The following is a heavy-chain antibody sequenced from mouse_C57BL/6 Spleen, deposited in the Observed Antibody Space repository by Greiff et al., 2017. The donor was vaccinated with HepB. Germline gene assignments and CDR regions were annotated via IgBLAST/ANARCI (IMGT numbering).Heavy chain of an antibody. CDR2: IDPSDSYT. D-gene: IGHD1-1*01. J-gene: IGHJ2*01. V-gene: IGHV1-69*01. CDR1: GYTFTSYW. Sequence: VKLQQPGAELVMPGASVKLSCKASGYTFTSYWMHWVKQRPGQGLEWIGEIDPSDSYTNYNQKFKGKSTLTVDKSSSTAYMQLSSLTSEDSAVYYCARSPLYYYGSSYFDYWGQGTTLTVSS. CDR3: ARSPLYYYGSSYFDY.